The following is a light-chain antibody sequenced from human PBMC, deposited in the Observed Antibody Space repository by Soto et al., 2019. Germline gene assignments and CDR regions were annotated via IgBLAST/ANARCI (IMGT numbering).Light chain of an antibody. CDR1: LTFLDSSNNRDY. J-gene: IGKJ1*01. V-gene: IGKV4-1*01. Sequence: IVMTQSPDSLAVSLGERATINCKSSLTFLDSSNNRDYLTWYKQKPGQTPRLLIHGASSRATGIPDRFSGSGSGTDFTLTISRLEPEDSAVYYCQQSGRPFGQGTKVDIK. CDR2: GAS. CDR3: QQSGRP.